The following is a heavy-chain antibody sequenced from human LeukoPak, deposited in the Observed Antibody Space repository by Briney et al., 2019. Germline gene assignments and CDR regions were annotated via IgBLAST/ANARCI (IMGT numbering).Heavy chain of an antibody. D-gene: IGHD3-22*01. CDR3: ASEKSAFTYYYDSSGFDY. V-gene: IGHV3-30*01. Sequence: GGSLRLSCAASGFTFSSYAMHWVRQAPAKGLEWVAVISYDGSNKYYADSVKGRFTISRDNSKNTLYLQMNSLRAEDTAVYYYASEKSAFTYYYDSSGFDYWGQGTLVTVSS. CDR1: GFTFSSYA. J-gene: IGHJ4*02. CDR2: ISYDGSNK.